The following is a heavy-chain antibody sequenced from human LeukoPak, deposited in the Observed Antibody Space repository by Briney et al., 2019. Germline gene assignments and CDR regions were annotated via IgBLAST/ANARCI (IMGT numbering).Heavy chain of an antibody. CDR1: GFTFSSYW. J-gene: IGHJ4*02. Sequence: PGGSLRLSCAASGFTFSSYWMSWVRQAPGKGLEWVANIKQDGSEKYYVDSVKGRFTISRDNAKNSLYLQMNSLRAEDTAVYYCARVGYDILTGYYYLDYWGQGTLVTVSS. CDR3: ARVGYDILTGYYYLDY. D-gene: IGHD3-9*01. CDR2: IKQDGSEK. V-gene: IGHV3-7*01.